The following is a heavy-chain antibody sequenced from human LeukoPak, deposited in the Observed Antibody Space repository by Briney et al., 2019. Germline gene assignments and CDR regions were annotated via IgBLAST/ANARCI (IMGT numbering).Heavy chain of an antibody. CDR2: ISSSGSTI. J-gene: IGHJ5*01. CDR1: GFTFSDYY. V-gene: IGHV3-11*01. CDR3: ARGTAAAANRNWFDS. Sequence: RGSLRLSCAASGFTFSDYYMSWIRQAPGKGLEWVSYISSSGSTIYYADSVKGRFTISRDNAKNSLYLQMNSLRAEDTAVYFCARGTAAAANRNWFDSWGQGTLVTVSS. D-gene: IGHD6-13*01.